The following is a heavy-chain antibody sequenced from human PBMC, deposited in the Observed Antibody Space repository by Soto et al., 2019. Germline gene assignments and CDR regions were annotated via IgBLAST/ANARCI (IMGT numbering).Heavy chain of an antibody. CDR3: TRKSEKYSGSYYIGSSLYYFDY. D-gene: IGHD1-26*01. J-gene: IGHJ4*02. CDR1: GFTFSGSA. CDR2: IRSKANSYAA. V-gene: IGHV3-73*02. Sequence: EVQLVESGGGLVQPGGSLKLSCAASGFTFSGSAMHWVRQASGKGLEWVGRIRSKANSYAAAYAASVKGRFTISRDDSKNTAYRQMNSLKTEDTAVYYCTRKSEKYSGSYYIGSSLYYFDYWGQGTLVTVSS.